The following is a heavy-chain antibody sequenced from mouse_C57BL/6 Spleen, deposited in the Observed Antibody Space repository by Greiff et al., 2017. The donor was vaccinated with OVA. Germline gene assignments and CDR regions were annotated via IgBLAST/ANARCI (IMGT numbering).Heavy chain of an antibody. Sequence: QVQLQQSGPELVRPGASVKISCKAPGYTFTSHWMQWVRQRPGQGLEWIGEIFPGSGSTSYNEKFKGTATLTVDTASSAADMQRSSLTSEDSAVYYCARREGSGYGLAYWGQGTLVTVSA. CDR2: IFPGSGST. J-gene: IGHJ3*01. CDR3: ARREGSGYGLAY. V-gene: IGHV1-56*01. CDR1: GYTFTSHW. D-gene: IGHD3-2*02.